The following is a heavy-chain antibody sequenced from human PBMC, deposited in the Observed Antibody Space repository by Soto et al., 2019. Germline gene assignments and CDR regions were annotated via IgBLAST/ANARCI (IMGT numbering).Heavy chain of an antibody. V-gene: IGHV1-18*01. J-gene: IGHJ2*01. Sequence: QAQLMQSGTEVRKPGASVNVSCKASGYTFTGYGVNWLRQAPGQGLEWMGWISPYNGDTKYAQKFQGRVTMTRDTSTSTVYMELRSLRSDDTAVYYCARNGHSNWGMYWYFDLWGRGALVTVSS. CDR3: ARNGHSNWGMYWYFDL. CDR1: GYTFTGYG. D-gene: IGHD7-27*01. CDR2: ISPYNGDT.